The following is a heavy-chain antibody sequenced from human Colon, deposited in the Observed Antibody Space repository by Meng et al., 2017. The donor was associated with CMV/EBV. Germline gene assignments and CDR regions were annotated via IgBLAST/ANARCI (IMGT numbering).Heavy chain of an antibody. CDR1: GFTFNTFW. CDR3: VREMWSNDV. CDR2: INGDGSIR. V-gene: IGHV3-74*03. D-gene: IGHD3-3*01. J-gene: IGHJ3*01. Sequence: GGSLRLSCAASGFTFNTFWMHWVRQAPGKGLVWVSRINGDGSIREYADSVKGRLTISRDNAKDTLYLQMNSLRAEDTAVYYCVREMWSNDVWGRGTMVTVSS.